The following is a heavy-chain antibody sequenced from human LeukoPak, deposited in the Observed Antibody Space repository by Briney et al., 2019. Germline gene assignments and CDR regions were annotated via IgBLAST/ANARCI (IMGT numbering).Heavy chain of an antibody. CDR2: ISWNSGSI. CDR1: GFTFDDYA. Sequence: GGSLRLSCAASGFTFDDYAVHWVRQAPGKGLEWVSGISWNSGSIGYADSVKGRFTISRDNAKNSLYLQMNSLRAEDTALYYCAKAAASTGYYYYYMDVWGKGTTVPISS. J-gene: IGHJ6*03. V-gene: IGHV3-9*01. CDR3: AKAAASTGYYYYYMDV. D-gene: IGHD6-13*01.